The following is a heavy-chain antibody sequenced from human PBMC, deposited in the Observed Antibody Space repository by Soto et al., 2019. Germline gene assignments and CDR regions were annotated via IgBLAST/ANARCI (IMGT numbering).Heavy chain of an antibody. J-gene: IGHJ4*02. D-gene: IGHD3-10*01. Sequence: SETLSLTCTVSGGSISSYYWSWIRQPPGKGLEWIGYIYYSGSTNYNPSLKSRVTISVDTSKNQFSLKLSSVAAADTAVYYCARGESYYGSGSYWSWGQGTLVTVSS. CDR1: GGSISSYY. CDR2: IYYSGST. CDR3: ARGESYYGSGSYWS. V-gene: IGHV4-59*01.